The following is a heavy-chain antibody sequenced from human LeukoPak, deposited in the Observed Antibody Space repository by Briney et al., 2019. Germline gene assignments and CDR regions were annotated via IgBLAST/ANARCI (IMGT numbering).Heavy chain of an antibody. D-gene: IGHD3-16*01. Sequence: SETLSLTCTVSGCSISNYYWSWIRQPPGKGLDWIGYISYSGSTNYNPSLMSRVTISVDTSKNQFSLKLSSVTAADTAVYYCARVGRGDYTWGSYSFDYWGQGTLVTVSS. CDR2: ISYSGST. V-gene: IGHV4-59*01. J-gene: IGHJ4*02. CDR1: GCSISNYY. CDR3: ARVGRGDYTWGSYSFDY.